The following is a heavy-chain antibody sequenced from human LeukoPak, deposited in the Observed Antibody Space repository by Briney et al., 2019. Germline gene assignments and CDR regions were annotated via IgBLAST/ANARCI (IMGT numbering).Heavy chain of an antibody. J-gene: IGHJ4*02. CDR1: GGSISSSSYY. CDR3: ARDLRGYGDYLFDY. CDR2: IYYSGST. Sequence: PSETLSLTCTVSGGSISSSSYYWGWIRQPPGKGLEWIGSIYYSGSTYYNPSLESRVTISIDTSKKQFSLKLSSVTAADTAVYYCARDLRGYGDYLFDYWGQGTLVTVSS. D-gene: IGHD4-17*01. V-gene: IGHV4-39*07.